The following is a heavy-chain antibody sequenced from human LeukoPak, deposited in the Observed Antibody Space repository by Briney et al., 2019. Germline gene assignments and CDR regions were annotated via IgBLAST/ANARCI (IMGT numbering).Heavy chain of an antibody. Sequence: SETLSLTCTVSGGSISSYYWSWIRQPPGKGLEWIGYIYYSGSTNYNPSLKSRVTISVDTSKNQFSLKLSSVTAADTAVYYCAREKGFGDYGILTGSRWFDPWGQGTLVTVSS. CDR2: IYYSGST. CDR3: AREKGFGDYGILTGSRWFDP. D-gene: IGHD3-9*01. CDR1: GGSISSYY. J-gene: IGHJ5*02. V-gene: IGHV4-59*01.